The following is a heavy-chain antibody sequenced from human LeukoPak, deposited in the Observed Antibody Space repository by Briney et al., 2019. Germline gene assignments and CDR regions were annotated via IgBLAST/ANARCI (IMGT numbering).Heavy chain of an antibody. J-gene: IGHJ4*02. CDR3: AKSGDSSSSGVNFDY. CDR1: GFTFSSYG. CDR2: ISYDGSNK. D-gene: IGHD6-6*01. Sequence: GSLRLSCAASGFTFSSYGMHWVRQAPGKGLEWVAVISYDGSNKYYADSVKGRFTISRDNFKNTLYLQMNSLRAEDTAVYYCAKSGDSSSSGVNFDYWGQGTLVTVSS. V-gene: IGHV3-30*18.